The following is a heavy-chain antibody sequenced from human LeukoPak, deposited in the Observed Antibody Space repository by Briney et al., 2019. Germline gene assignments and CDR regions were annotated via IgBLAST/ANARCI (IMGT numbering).Heavy chain of an antibody. J-gene: IGHJ4*02. Sequence: SETLSLTCTVSGGSISTSNYYWGWIRQPPGKGLEWIGNIFYSGSTYYNPSLKSRVTISVDTSKNQFSLKLSSVTAADTAVYYCARTFGRLVDYWGQGTLVTVSS. D-gene: IGHD2/OR15-2a*01. CDR2: IFYSGST. V-gene: IGHV4-39*01. CDR1: GGSISTSNYY. CDR3: ARTFGRLVDY.